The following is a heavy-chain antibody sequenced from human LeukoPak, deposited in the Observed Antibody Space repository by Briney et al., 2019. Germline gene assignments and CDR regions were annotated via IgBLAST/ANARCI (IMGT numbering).Heavy chain of an antibody. D-gene: IGHD3-10*01. Sequence: ASVKVSCKASGYTFARYYIHWLRQAPGQGIEWMGWIDPNTGGTNFAQKFQGRITMTRDTSINTVYMELNRLRSDDTAVYYCTKNQYSGTIITPLDPFDVWGQGTMVTVSS. V-gene: IGHV1-2*02. CDR3: TKNQYSGTIITPLDPFDV. CDR1: GYTFARYY. CDR2: IDPNTGGT. J-gene: IGHJ3*01.